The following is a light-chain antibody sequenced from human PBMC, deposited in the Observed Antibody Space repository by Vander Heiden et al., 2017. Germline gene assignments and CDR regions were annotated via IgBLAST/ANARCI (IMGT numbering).Light chain of an antibody. V-gene: IGKV1-9*01. Sequence: IQLTQSPSSLSAAVGDRVTIAFRASQGSTSFLAWYQLKPGKAPKLLIYAASTLQSGGTTRFSGSGSGTDFTLTISSLKPEDFATYYCQQLSSYPLSFGGGTKVEIK. CDR3: QQLSSYPLS. CDR2: AAS. CDR1: QGSTSF. J-gene: IGKJ4*01.